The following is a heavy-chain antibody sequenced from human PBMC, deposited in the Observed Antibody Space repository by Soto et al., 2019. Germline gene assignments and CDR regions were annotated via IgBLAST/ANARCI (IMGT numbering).Heavy chain of an antibody. D-gene: IGHD3-16*01. Sequence: SVQVSCMASVGTFISFAISWVGQAPGQGLEWMGGIIPIFGKAKYEKKFQGRVTITSNESTSTAYMALSSLRSEDTAVYYCARCDYDYVSENYKINHEYYIDVWGQGTLVTVSS. CDR1: VGTFISFA. CDR3: ARCDYDYVSENYKINHEYYIDV. V-gene: IGHV1-69*13. CDR2: IIPIFGKA. J-gene: IGHJ4*02.